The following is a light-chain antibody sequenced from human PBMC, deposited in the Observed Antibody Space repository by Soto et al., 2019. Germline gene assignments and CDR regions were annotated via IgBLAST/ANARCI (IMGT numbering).Light chain of an antibody. Sequence: EIVLTQSPGTLSLSPGESATLSCRAMQSVSGSLLAWYHHKPGQAHRLLIYGASSRATGIPARFSGSVSGTDFTLTISRLEPEDFAVYYCQQYGSSPHTFGQGTKLEIK. J-gene: IGKJ2*01. CDR3: QQYGSSPHT. CDR2: GAS. CDR1: QSVSGSL. V-gene: IGKV3-20*01.